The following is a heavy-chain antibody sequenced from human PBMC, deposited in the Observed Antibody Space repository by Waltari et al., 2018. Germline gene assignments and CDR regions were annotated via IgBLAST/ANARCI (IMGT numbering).Heavy chain of an antibody. CDR1: GGSISSGSYY. Sequence: QVQLQESGPGLVKPSQTLSLTCTVSGGSISSGSYYWSWIRQPAGKGLAWIGSIYTSGSSNYNPPLKSRVTVSVDTSKNQFSLKLSSVTAADTAVYYCARDRSFGPYSSGWYSGMDVWGQGTTVTVSS. D-gene: IGHD6-19*01. CDR2: IYTSGSS. CDR3: ARDRSFGPYSSGWYSGMDV. V-gene: IGHV4-61*02. J-gene: IGHJ6*02.